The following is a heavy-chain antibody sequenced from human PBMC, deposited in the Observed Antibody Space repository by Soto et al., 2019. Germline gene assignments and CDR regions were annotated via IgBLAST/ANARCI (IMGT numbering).Heavy chain of an antibody. CDR3: ARLMKVGDYYYGLDV. Sequence: EVQLVESGGGLVKPGGSLRLSCAASGFTFSSYSMNWVRQAPGKGLEWVSSISSSSSYIYYADSVKGRFTISRDNAKNSLYLQMNSLRAEDTAVYYCARLMKVGDYYYGLDVWGQGTTVTVSS. V-gene: IGHV3-21*01. CDR2: ISSSSSYI. D-gene: IGHD2-15*01. J-gene: IGHJ6*02. CDR1: GFTFSSYS.